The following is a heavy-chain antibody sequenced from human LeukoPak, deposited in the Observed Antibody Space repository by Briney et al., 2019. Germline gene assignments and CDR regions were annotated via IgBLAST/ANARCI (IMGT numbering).Heavy chain of an antibody. CDR3: ARDPGYGSGRYAGIYYYMDV. J-gene: IGHJ6*03. D-gene: IGHD3-10*01. CDR2: IYTSGST. V-gene: IGHV4-4*07. Sequence: PSETLSLTCTVSGGSISSYYWSWIRQPAGKGLEWIGRIYTSGSTNYNPSLKSRVTISVDKSKNQFSLKLSSLTAADTAVYYCARDPGYGSGRYAGIYYYMDVWGKGTTVTVSS. CDR1: GGSISSYY.